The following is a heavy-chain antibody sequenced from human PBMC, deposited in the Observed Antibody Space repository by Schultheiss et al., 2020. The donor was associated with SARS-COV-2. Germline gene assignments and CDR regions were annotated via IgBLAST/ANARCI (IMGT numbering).Heavy chain of an antibody. CDR2: IYPGDSDT. V-gene: IGHV5-51*01. J-gene: IGHJ1*01. Sequence: GESLKISCKGSGYSFTSYWIGWVRQMPGKGLEWMGIIYPGDSDTRYSPSFQGQVTISADKSISTAYLQWSSLKASDTAMYYCARAYGDYGVAEYFQHWGQGTLVTVSS. CDR1: GYSFTSYW. D-gene: IGHD4-17*01. CDR3: ARAYGDYGVAEYFQH.